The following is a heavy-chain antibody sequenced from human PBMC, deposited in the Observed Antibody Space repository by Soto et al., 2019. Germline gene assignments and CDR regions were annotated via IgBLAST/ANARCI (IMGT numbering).Heavy chain of an antibody. Sequence: SATMSVACTVSGVSTSSGNYYWRWIRRFPEKGLEWIGYIYYSGSSNYNPSLKSRVSISVDTSKNQFSLKLRSVTAADTAVYYCARATYYSDTGGSPPLDYWGQGTLVT. CDR1: GVSTSSGNYY. V-gene: IGHV4-30-4*01. CDR3: ARATYYSDTGGSPPLDY. CDR2: IYYSGSS. D-gene: IGHD3-22*01. J-gene: IGHJ4*02.